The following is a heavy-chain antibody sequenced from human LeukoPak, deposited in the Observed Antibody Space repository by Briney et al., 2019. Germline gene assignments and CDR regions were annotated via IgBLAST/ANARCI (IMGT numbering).Heavy chain of an antibody. J-gene: IGHJ3*02. V-gene: IGHV3-9*03. CDR2: ISWNSGSI. D-gene: IGHD1-14*01. CDR1: GFTFDDYA. CDR3: ASAGTSDAFDI. Sequence: TGGSLRLSCAASGFTFDDYAMHWVRQAPGKGLEWVSGISWNSGSIGYADSVKGRFTISRDNAKNSLYLQMNSLRAEDMALYYCASAGTSDAFDIWGQGTMVTVSS.